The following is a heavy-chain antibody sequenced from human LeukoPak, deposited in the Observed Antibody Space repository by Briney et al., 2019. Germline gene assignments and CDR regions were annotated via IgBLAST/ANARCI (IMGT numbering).Heavy chain of an antibody. CDR2: IRSKAYGGKW. V-gene: IGHV3-49*04. Sequence: SLLISSAAAGFTFGDYAMCWVRPPPGEGLERVGFIRSKAYGGKWGYAASVKDRFTISRDESKSIAYLQMNSLNTEDTAVYYCTRPVSHYGDYVDYYYYVMDVWGQGATVTVSS. CDR3: TRPVSHYGDYVDYYYYVMDV. CDR1: GFTFGDYA. J-gene: IGHJ6*02. D-gene: IGHD4-17*01.